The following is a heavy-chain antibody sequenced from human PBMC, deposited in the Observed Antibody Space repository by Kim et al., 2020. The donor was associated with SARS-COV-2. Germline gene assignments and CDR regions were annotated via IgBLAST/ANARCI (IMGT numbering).Heavy chain of an antibody. Sequence: SETLSLTCAVSGGSFSGYNWSWVRQPPNKGLEWIGEIHHSGSTNYNTSLKSRVTISLDTSKNHFSLRLNSVIAADTAVYYCARALRPLEWLPNPHALDVWGQGTMVTVSS. J-gene: IGHJ3*01. D-gene: IGHD5-18*01. CDR2: IHHSGST. CDR1: GGSFSGYN. V-gene: IGHV4-34*01. CDR3: ARALRPLEWLPNPHALDV.